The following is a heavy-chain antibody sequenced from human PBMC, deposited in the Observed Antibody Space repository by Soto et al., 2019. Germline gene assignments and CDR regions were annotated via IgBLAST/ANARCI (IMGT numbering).Heavy chain of an antibody. CDR3: AKDLGAPDAFDI. CDR1: GFTFSSYA. Sequence: SGGSLRLSCAASGFTFSSYAMSWVRQAPGKGLEWVSAISGSGGSTYYADSVKGRFTISRDNSKNTLYLQMNSLRAEDTAVYYCAKDLGAPDAFDIWGQGTMVTVSS. CDR2: ISGSGGST. V-gene: IGHV3-23*01. D-gene: IGHD3-16*01. J-gene: IGHJ3*02.